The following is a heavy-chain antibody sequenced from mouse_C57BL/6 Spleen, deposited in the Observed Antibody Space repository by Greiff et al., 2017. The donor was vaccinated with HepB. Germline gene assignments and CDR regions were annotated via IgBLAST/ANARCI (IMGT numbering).Heavy chain of an antibody. CDR3: ANYSNHWYFDV. Sequence: VQLQQSGPELVKPGASVKMSCKASGYTFTDYNMHWVKQSHGKSLEWIGYINPNNGGTSYNQKFKGKATLTVNKSSSTAYMELRSLTSEDSAVYYCANYSNHWYFDVWGTGTTVTVSS. J-gene: IGHJ1*03. CDR2: INPNNGGT. CDR1: GYTFTDYN. D-gene: IGHD2-5*01. V-gene: IGHV1-22*01.